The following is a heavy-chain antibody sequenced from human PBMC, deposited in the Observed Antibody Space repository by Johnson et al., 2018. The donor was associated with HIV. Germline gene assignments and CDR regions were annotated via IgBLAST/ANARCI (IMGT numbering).Heavy chain of an antibody. CDR1: GFTFSSYG. Sequence: QVQLVESGGGVVQPGRSLRLSCAASGFTFSSYGMHWVRQAPGKGLEWVAVIWYDGSNKYYADSVKGRFTISRDNFKKTVHLQMKSLRAEDTAVYYCAKGTSRGWADAFDVWGQGTMVTVS. CDR2: IWYDGSNK. D-gene: IGHD6-19*01. CDR3: AKGTSRGWADAFDV. V-gene: IGHV3-33*06. J-gene: IGHJ3*01.